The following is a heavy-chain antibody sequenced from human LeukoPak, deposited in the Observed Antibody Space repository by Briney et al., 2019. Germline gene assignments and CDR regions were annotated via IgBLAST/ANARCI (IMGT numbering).Heavy chain of an antibody. V-gene: IGHV4-61*02. CDR2: IYTSGST. CDR3: ARIHSSGRIEGNDY. Sequence: SETLSLTCTVSGGSIISSSYYWSWTRQPAGKGLEWIGRIYTSGSTNYNPSLKSRVTISVDKSKNQFSLKLSSVTAADTAVYYCARIHSSGRIEGNDYWGQGTLVTVSS. J-gene: IGHJ4*02. CDR1: GGSIISSSYY. D-gene: IGHD6-19*01.